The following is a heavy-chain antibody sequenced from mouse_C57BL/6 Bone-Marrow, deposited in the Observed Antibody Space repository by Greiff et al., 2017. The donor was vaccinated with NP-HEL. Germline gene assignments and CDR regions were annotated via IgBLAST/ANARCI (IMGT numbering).Heavy chain of an antibody. D-gene: IGHD1-1*01. CDR1: GYTFTSYG. V-gene: IGHV1-81*01. CDR3: ASGNYGSGFAY. Sequence: QVQLKQSGAALARPGASVKLSCKASGYTFTSYGMSWVKQRTGQGLEWIGEIYPRSGNTYYNAKFKGKATLTADKSSSTAYMELRSLTSEDSAVYFCASGNYGSGFAYWGQGTLVTVSA. J-gene: IGHJ3*01. CDR2: IYPRSGNT.